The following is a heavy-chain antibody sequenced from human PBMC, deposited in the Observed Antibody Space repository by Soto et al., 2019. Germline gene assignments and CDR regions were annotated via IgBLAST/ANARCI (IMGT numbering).Heavy chain of an antibody. CDR2: IIPIFGTA. CDR3: ARSDAASFFYDYYGMDV. J-gene: IGHJ6*02. Sequence: VQLVQSGAEVKKPGSSVKVSCKASGGTFSSYAISWVRQAPGQGLEWMGGIIPIFGTANYAQKFQGRVTITSDKYTSTAYMELSSLRSEDKAVYYCARSDAASFFYDYYGMDVWGQGTTVTVSS. D-gene: IGHD3-3*01. CDR1: GGTFSSYA. V-gene: IGHV1-69*06.